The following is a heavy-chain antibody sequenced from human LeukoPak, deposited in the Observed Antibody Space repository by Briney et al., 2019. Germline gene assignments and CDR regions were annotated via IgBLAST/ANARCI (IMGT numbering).Heavy chain of an antibody. Sequence: AGGSLRLSCAVSGFTFSIYAMSWVRQAPGKGLEWVSVISDSGGSTYYADYVKGRFTISRDNSKNSLFVQMNSLRAEDTAVYFCAKSRSGSANWALQIFDNWGQGTLVTVSS. CDR2: ISDSGGST. V-gene: IGHV3-23*01. J-gene: IGHJ4*02. CDR1: GFTFSIYA. CDR3: AKSRSGSANWALQIFDN. D-gene: IGHD1-1*01.